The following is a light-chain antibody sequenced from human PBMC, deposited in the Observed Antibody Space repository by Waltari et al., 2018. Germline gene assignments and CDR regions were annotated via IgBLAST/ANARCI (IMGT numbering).Light chain of an antibody. CDR3: QQLNSYQWT. CDR1: QGISNY. J-gene: IGKJ1*01. CDR2: AAS. Sequence: IQLTQSPSSLSASVGDRVTITCRASQGISNYLAWYQQKPGTAPKLLIYAASTLQSGVPSIFSGSGSGTDFTLTISSLQPEDFASYYCQQLNSYQWTFGQGTKVEIK. V-gene: IGKV1-9*01.